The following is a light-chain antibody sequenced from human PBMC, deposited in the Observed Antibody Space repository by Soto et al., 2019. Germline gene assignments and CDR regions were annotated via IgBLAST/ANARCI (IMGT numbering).Light chain of an antibody. V-gene: IGKV1-5*03. CDR1: QSISPW. CDR2: KAS. J-gene: IGKJ1*01. CDR3: QQYNRGSWT. Sequence: DIQMTQSPSTLSASVGDRVTITCRASQSISPWLAWYQQKPGKAPNLLIYKASSLQSGVPSRFSGSGSGTEFTLTISSLQPDDFATYYCQQYNRGSWTFGQGTKVEIK.